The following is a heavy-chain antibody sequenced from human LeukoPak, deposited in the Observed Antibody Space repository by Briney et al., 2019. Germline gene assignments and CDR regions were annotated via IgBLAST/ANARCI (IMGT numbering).Heavy chain of an antibody. Sequence: ASVKVSCKASGYTFTGYYMHWVRQAPGQGLEWMGWINPNSGGTNYAQKFQGRVTMTRDTSISTVYMELSRLRSDDTAVYYCARTPNRGSGSLGYWGQGTPVTASS. V-gene: IGHV1-2*02. D-gene: IGHD1-26*01. J-gene: IGHJ4*02. CDR2: INPNSGGT. CDR1: GYTFTGYY. CDR3: ARTPNRGSGSLGY.